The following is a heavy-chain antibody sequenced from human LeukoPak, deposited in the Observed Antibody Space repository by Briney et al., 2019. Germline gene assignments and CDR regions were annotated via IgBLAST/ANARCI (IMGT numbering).Heavy chain of an antibody. V-gene: IGHV4-59*01. Sequence: SETLSLTCTVSGGSISSYYWRWIRQPPGKGLEWIGYIYYSGSTNYNPSLKSRVTISVDTSKNQFSLKLSSVTAADTAVYYCAREPLYDSSGYYPYWGQGTLVTVSS. CDR2: IYYSGST. CDR3: AREPLYDSSGYYPY. CDR1: GGSISSYY. J-gene: IGHJ4*02. D-gene: IGHD3-22*01.